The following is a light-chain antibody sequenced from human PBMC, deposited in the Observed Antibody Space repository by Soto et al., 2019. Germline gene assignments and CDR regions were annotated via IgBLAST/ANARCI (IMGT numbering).Light chain of an antibody. V-gene: IGKV3-15*01. CDR3: QQYNSWPPDRT. Sequence: EIVMTQSPATLSVSPGERATLSCRASQSVGSNLAWYQQKPGQGPRLLIYGASTRATGIPARFSGSGSGTEFTLTISSLQAEDFAIYFCQQYNSWPPDRTFGQGTKVEIK. CDR1: QSVGSN. J-gene: IGKJ1*01. CDR2: GAS.